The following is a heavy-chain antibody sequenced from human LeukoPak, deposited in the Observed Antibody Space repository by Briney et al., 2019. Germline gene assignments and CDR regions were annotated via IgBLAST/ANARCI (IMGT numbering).Heavy chain of an antibody. CDR3: ARDQYYYDSSGYYPIKFDY. D-gene: IGHD3-22*01. V-gene: IGHV3-7*01. J-gene: IGHJ4*02. Sequence: GGSLRLSCAASGFSLSSHWMTWVRQPPGKGLEWVANIKHDGSTKYYVDSVRGRFTISRDNAKNSLYLQMNSLRAEDTAVYYCARDQYYYDSSGYYPIKFDYWGQGTLVTVSS. CDR2: IKHDGSTK. CDR1: GFSLSSHW.